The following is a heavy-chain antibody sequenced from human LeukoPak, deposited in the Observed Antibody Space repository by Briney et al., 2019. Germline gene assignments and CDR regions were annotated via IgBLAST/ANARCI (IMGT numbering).Heavy chain of an antibody. J-gene: IGHJ5*02. Sequence: ISWVRQAPGQGLEWMGWISAYNGNTNCAQKLQGRVTMTTDTSTSTAYMELRSLRSDDTAVYYCARYYYDSSGYYLGNWFDPWGQGTLVTVSS. CDR3: ARYYYDSSGYYLGNWFDP. CDR2: ISAYNGNT. V-gene: IGHV1-18*01. D-gene: IGHD3-22*01.